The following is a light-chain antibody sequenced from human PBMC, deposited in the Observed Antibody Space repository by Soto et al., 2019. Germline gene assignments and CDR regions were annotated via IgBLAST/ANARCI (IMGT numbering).Light chain of an antibody. CDR1: QTVSRSY. CDR3: QQYDSSPIT. J-gene: IGKJ5*01. V-gene: IGKV3-20*01. Sequence: EDVLTQSPGTLSLSPGERATLSCRASQTVSRSYLAWYQQRPGQAPRLLISGTSRRATGIPDRFSGGGSGTDFTLTISRLEPEDFALYYCQQYDSSPITFGQGTRLEIK. CDR2: GTS.